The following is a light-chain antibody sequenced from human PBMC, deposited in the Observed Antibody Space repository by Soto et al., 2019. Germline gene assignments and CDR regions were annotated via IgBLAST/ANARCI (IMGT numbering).Light chain of an antibody. Sequence: EVVMTQSPATLSVSPGERATLSCRASRSVNQYLAWYQQRPGQAPRLLIYDASTRAAGVAARFSGSGSGTDFTLTISSLQSEAVAVYYCQQYNSWPPLTFGGGTKVEI. CDR1: RSVNQY. V-gene: IGKV3-15*01. CDR3: QQYNSWPPLT. J-gene: IGKJ4*01. CDR2: DAS.